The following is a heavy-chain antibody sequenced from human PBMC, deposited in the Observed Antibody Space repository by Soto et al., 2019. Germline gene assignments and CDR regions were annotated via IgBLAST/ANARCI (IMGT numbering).Heavy chain of an antibody. V-gene: IGHV1-2*02. J-gene: IGHJ4*02. Sequence: ASVKVSCKASVYTFTGYDMHWVRQAPGQGLEWMGWINPNSGGTNYAQKFQGRVTMTRDTSISTAYMELSRLRSEDTAVYYCAREAGATRGPLPQPLSDYWGQGTLVTVSS. CDR2: INPNSGGT. CDR3: AREAGATRGPLPQPLSDY. CDR1: VYTFTGYD. D-gene: IGHD1-26*01.